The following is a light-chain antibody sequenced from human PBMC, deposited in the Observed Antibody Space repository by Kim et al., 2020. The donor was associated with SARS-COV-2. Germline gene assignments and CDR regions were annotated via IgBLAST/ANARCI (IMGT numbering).Light chain of an antibody. V-gene: IGKV3D-15*01. CDR2: GAS. Sequence: VSQGASATLSCRASQSVKKNIAWYQQRPGQGPRLLIYGASTRATGIPPRFSGSGSGTEFTLTITSLQSEDFAVYYCHQYDNWPPFTFGPGPRWISN. J-gene: IGKJ3*01. CDR3: HQYDNWPPFT. CDR1: QSVKKN.